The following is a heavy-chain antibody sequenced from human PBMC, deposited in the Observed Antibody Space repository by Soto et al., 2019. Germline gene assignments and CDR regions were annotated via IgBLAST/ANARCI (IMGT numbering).Heavy chain of an antibody. J-gene: IGHJ4*02. CDR3: ARELVVGATPDYFDY. D-gene: IGHD1-26*01. CDR2: INPNSGGT. V-gene: IGHV1-2*02. CDR1: GYTFTGYY. Sequence: ASVKVSCKASGYTFTGYYMHWVRQAPGQGLEWMGWINPNSGGTNYAQKFQGRVTMTRDTSISTAYMELSRLRSDDTAVYYCARELVVGATPDYFDYWGQGTLVTVYS.